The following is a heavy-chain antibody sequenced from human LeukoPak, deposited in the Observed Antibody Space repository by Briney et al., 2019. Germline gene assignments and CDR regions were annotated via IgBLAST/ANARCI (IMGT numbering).Heavy chain of an antibody. CDR2: IHNSGTT. CDR3: ARRYYYNLGGFPFDF. Sequence: SETLSLTCAVSGGPFSGYFWSWIRQSSGKGLEWIGEIHNSGTTNYNPSLNSRVTISEDTSENQFYLNLSSVTAADTAVYYCARRYYYNLGGFPFDFWGQGTLVTVSS. V-gene: IGHV4-34*01. CDR1: GGPFSGYF. D-gene: IGHD3-10*01. J-gene: IGHJ4*02.